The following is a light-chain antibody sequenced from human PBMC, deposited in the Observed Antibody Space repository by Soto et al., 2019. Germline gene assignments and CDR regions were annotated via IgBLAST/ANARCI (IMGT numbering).Light chain of an antibody. Sequence: IQMTQSPSSLSASVGDRVTITCRASQGIRNDLGWYQQKPGKAPKLLIYAASTLQSGVPSRFSGSGSGTDFTLTISCLQSEDFATYYCQQYYSYLTFGQGTRLEIK. CDR3: QQYYSYLT. CDR1: QGIRND. CDR2: AAS. J-gene: IGKJ5*01. V-gene: IGKV1-17*01.